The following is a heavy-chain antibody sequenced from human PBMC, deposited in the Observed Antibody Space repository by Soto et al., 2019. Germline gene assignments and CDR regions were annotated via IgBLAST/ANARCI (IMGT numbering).Heavy chain of an antibody. Sequence: EVQLVESGGGLVQPGGSLRLSCAASGFTFSDHYMEWVRQAPGKGLEWVGRIRNKANSYTTEYGASVKGRFTISRDDSKNSLSLKMNRLKAEDRAVYYCAGACFGELNYFACGGQEALVTPSS. CDR2: IRNKANSYTT. J-gene: IGHJ4*02. CDR1: GFTFSDHY. D-gene: IGHD3-10*01. CDR3: AGACFGELNYFAC. V-gene: IGHV3-72*01.